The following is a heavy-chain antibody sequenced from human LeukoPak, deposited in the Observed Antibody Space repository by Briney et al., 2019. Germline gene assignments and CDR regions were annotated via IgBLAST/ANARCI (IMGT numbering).Heavy chain of an antibody. D-gene: IGHD3-10*01. CDR3: ARDLVWFGFTNTGHFDY. Sequence: GGSLRLSCAASGFSFSSYEMNWVRQAPGKGLEWVSYISSSGSAIHYADSVKGRFTISRDNAKNSLYLQMNTLRAEDTAVYYCARDLVWFGFTNTGHFDYWGQGTLVTVSS. CDR2: ISSSGSAI. CDR1: GFSFSSYE. V-gene: IGHV3-48*03. J-gene: IGHJ4*02.